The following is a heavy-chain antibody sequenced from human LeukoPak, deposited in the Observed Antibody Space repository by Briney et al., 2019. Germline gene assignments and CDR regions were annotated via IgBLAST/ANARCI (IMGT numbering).Heavy chain of an antibody. CDR2: ISSSSSTI. V-gene: IGHV3-48*04. D-gene: IGHD2-15*01. J-gene: IGHJ4*02. Sequence: PGGSLRLSCAASGFTFSSYWMHWVRQAPGKGLEWVSYISSSSSTIYYADSVKGRFTISRDNAKNSLYLQMNSLRAEDTAVYYCARDRNRVVVEPLIDYWGQGTLVTVSS. CDR3: ARDRNRVVVEPLIDY. CDR1: GFTFSSYW.